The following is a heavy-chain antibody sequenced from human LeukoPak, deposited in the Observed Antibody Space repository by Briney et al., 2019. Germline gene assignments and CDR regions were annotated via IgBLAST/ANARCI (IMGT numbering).Heavy chain of an antibody. J-gene: IGHJ5*02. CDR1: GFTFSSYW. CDR3: AKGFLLPNWFDP. Sequence: GGSLRLSCAASGFTFSSYWMHWVRQAPGKGLVWVSRINSDGSSTNYADSVKGRFTISRDNAKNTLYLQMNSLRAEDTAVYYCAKGFLLPNWFDPWGQGTLVTVSS. V-gene: IGHV3-74*01. CDR2: INSDGSST. D-gene: IGHD2-15*01.